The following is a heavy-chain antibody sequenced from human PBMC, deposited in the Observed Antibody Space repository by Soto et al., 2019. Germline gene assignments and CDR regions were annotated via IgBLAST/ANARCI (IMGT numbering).Heavy chain of an antibody. CDR2: IKNDGSST. J-gene: IGHJ4*02. V-gene: IGHV3-74*01. Sequence: PGGSLRLSCTASGFSFSDHWMHWIRQAPGKGPVWVSRIKNDGSSTKYADFVKGRFTISRDNSKNTLYLQMNSLRAEDTAVYYRAYSSTPFDYWGQGTLVTVSS. CDR3: AYSSTPFDY. CDR1: GFSFSDHW. D-gene: IGHD6-13*01.